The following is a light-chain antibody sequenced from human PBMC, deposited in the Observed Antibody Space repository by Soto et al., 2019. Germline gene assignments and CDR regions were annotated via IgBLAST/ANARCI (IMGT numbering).Light chain of an antibody. CDR1: QSVTSNY. Sequence: EIVLTQSPGTLSLSPGERATLSCRASQSVTSNYLAWYQQKPGQAPGLLIYDTSTRASGVPDRFSGSGSGTEFTLTISRLEPEDFAVYYCQQYGTSPQTCGQGTKGDI. CDR3: QQYGTSPQT. J-gene: IGKJ1*01. V-gene: IGKV3-20*01. CDR2: DTS.